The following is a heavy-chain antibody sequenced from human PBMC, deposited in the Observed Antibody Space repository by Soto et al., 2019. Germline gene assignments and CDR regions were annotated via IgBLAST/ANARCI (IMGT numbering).Heavy chain of an antibody. V-gene: IGHV1-18*01. D-gene: IGHD1-7*01. CDR1: NYSFTSYG. Sequence: QVHLVQSGAEVKKPGASVKVSCKAANYSFTSYGINWVRQAPGQGREWMAWISAYNGNTKYAHKFQGRVNLTTDTSTSRAYMDLRRLRSDATGVYFCAGSFSRLELRWAALDIWGQGTVVTVSS. CDR3: AGSFSRLELRWAALDI. J-gene: IGHJ3*02. CDR2: ISAYNGNT.